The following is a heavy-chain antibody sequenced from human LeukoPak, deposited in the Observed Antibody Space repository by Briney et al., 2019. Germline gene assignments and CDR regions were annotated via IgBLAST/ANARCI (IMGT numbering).Heavy chain of an antibody. CDR1: GYTFTGYY. D-gene: IGHD3-22*01. J-gene: IGHJ5*02. Sequence: GASVKVSCKASGYTFTGYYMHWVRQAPGQGLEWMGWINPNSGGTNYAQKFQGRVTMTRDTSISTDYMELSRLRSDDTAVYYCARIRRYYDSPDWFDPWGQGTLVTVSS. CDR2: INPNSGGT. V-gene: IGHV1-2*02. CDR3: ARIRRYYDSPDWFDP.